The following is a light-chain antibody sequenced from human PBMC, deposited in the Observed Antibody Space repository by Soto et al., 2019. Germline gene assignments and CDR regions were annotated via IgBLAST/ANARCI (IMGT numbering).Light chain of an antibody. V-gene: IGKV4-1*01. Sequence: IVMTQSPDSLTVSLGERATINCKSSQSVLYSPNNKNYITWYQQKPGQPPKMLIYWASTRESGVPDRFSGSGYGTDFTLTVSSLQAEDVAVYYCQQYYSSPPTVGQGTKVEIK. CDR1: QSVLYSPNNKNY. CDR2: WAS. J-gene: IGKJ1*01. CDR3: QQYYSSPPT.